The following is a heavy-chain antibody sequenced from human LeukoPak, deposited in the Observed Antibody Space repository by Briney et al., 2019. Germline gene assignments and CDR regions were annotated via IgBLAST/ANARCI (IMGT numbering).Heavy chain of an antibody. CDR3: ARGRVLLSAFDI. J-gene: IGHJ3*02. V-gene: IGHV4-59*02. Sequence: SETLSLTCTVSGGSVSSYHWSWIRQPPGKGREWIGYIYYSGSTNYNPSLKSRVTISVDTSKNQFSLKLSSVTAADTAVYYCARGRVLLSAFDIWGQGTMVTVSS. D-gene: IGHD2-21*02. CDR1: GGSVSSYH. CDR2: IYYSGST.